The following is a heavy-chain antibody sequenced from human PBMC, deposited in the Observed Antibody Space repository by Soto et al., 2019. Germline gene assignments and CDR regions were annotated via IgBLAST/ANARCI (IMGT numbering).Heavy chain of an antibody. V-gene: IGHV3-30-3*01. CDR2: ISYDGSNK. D-gene: IGHD1-1*01. CDR3: ARGGLNNARVDY. CDR1: GFTFSIYA. Sequence: PGGSLRLSCAASGFTFSIYAMHWFRQAPGKGLEWVAVISYDGSNKYYADSVKGRFTISRDNSKNTLYLQMNSLRAEDTAVYYCARGGLNNARVDYWGQGTLVTVSS. J-gene: IGHJ4*02.